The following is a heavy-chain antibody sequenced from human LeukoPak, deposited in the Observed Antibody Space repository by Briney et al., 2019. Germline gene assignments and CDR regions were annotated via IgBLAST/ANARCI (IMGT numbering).Heavy chain of an antibody. CDR1: GGSISSYY. CDR2: IYYSGST. CDR3: ARGGTRIAAAGLDY. J-gene: IGHJ4*02. V-gene: IGHV4-59*01. Sequence: SETLSLTCTVSGGSISSYYWTWIRQPPGKGLEWLGYIYYSGSTNYKPSLKSRVTVSLDTSKNQFSLKLSSVTAADTAVYYCARGGTRIAAAGLDYWGQGTLVTVSS. D-gene: IGHD6-13*01.